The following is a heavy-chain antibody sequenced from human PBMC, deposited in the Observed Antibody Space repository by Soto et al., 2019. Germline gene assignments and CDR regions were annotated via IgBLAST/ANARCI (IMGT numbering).Heavy chain of an antibody. D-gene: IGHD2-2*03. J-gene: IGHJ4*02. Sequence: QVQLQVSGPGLVKPSETLSLTCTVSGDSISSYSWSWIRQPPGKGLECIGNIHYNGNTKYSPFLKSRVTMSVDTSKNHFSLQLISVTTADTAVYFCAREGNLGRWIQPLDSWGQGTLVTVSS. CDR1: GDSISSYS. V-gene: IGHV4-59*01. CDR2: IHYNGNT. CDR3: AREGNLGRWIQPLDS.